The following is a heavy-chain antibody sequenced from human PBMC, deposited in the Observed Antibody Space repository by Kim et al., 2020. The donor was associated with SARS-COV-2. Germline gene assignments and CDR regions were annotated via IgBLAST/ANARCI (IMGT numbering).Heavy chain of an antibody. V-gene: IGHV1-69*13. D-gene: IGHD1-1*01. CDR3: ARGQGNWNDHWFDP. CDR2: IIPIFGTA. Sequence: SVKVSCKASGGTFSSYAISWVRHAPGQGLEWMGGIIPIFGTANYAQKFQGRVTITADESTSTAYMELSSLRSEDTAVYYCARGQGNWNDHWFDPWGQGTLVTVSS. J-gene: IGHJ5*02. CDR1: GGTFSSYA.